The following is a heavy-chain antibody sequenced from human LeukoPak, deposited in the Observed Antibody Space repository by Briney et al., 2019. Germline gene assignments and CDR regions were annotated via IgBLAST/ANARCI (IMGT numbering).Heavy chain of an antibody. CDR1: GFTFSSYE. Sequence: GGSLRLSCAASGFTFSSYEMNWVRQAPGKGLEWVSYISSSGSTIYYADSVKGRFTISRDNVKNSLYLQMNSLRAEDTAVYYCARAGSYRYTDYYYGMDVWGQGTTVTVSS. V-gene: IGHV3-48*03. D-gene: IGHD3-16*02. J-gene: IGHJ6*02. CDR3: ARAGSYRYTDYYYGMDV. CDR2: ISSSGSTI.